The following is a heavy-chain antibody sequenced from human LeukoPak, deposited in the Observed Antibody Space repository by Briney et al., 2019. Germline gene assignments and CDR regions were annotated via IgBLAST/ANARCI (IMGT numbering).Heavy chain of an antibody. CDR2: INYSETT. CDR3: ARLRGGVQLWGD. J-gene: IGHJ4*02. V-gene: IGHV4-39*01. Sequence: SETLSLTCTVSSGSFSSRSYYCGWIRQPPGLGLEGVATINYSETTYYNPSLKSRVTAAVHTSKNQLYLKLSSVTAADTAVYYCARLRGGVQLWGDWGQGTLVTVSS. D-gene: IGHD5-18*01. CDR1: SGSFSSRSYY.